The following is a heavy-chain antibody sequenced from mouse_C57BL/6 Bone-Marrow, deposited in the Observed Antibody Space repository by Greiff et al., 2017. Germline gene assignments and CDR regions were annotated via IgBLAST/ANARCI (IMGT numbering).Heavy chain of an antibody. CDR3: ARFEGYGPYWYFDV. J-gene: IGHJ1*03. CDR2: IYPGDGDT. Sequence: VKLMESGAELVKPGASVKISCKASGYAFSSYWMNWVKQRPGKGLEWIGQIYPGDGDTNYNGKFKGKATLTADKSSSTAYMQLSSLTSEDSAVYFCARFEGYGPYWYFDVWGTGTTVTVSS. V-gene: IGHV1-80*01. D-gene: IGHD2-3*01. CDR1: GYAFSSYW.